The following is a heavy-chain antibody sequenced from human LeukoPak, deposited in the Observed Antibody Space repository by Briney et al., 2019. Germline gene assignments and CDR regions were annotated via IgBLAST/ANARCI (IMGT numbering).Heavy chain of an antibody. V-gene: IGHV3-53*01. Sequence: PGESLRLSCAASGFTVSSNYMSWVRQAPGKGLEWVSVIYSGGSTYYADSVKGRFTISRDNSKNTLYLQMNSLRAEDTAVYYCASVQTYYYGSGSYFHYMDVWGKGTTVTISS. D-gene: IGHD3-10*01. CDR1: GFTVSSNY. CDR3: ASVQTYYYGSGSYFHYMDV. J-gene: IGHJ6*03. CDR2: IYSGGST.